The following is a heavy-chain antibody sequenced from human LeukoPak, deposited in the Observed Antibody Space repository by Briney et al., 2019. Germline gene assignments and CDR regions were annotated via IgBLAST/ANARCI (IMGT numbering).Heavy chain of an antibody. CDR3: ARRSRHPDWYFDL. CDR1: GGSISGSNYY. V-gene: IGHV4-39*01. Sequence: SETLSLTCTVSGGSISGSNYYWVWIRQAPGKGLDWIASIYYGGSTYYNPSLKSRVTISVDTSKNQFSLKLSSVTAADTAVYYCARRSRHPDWYFDLWGRGTLVTVSS. J-gene: IGHJ2*01. CDR2: IYYGGST.